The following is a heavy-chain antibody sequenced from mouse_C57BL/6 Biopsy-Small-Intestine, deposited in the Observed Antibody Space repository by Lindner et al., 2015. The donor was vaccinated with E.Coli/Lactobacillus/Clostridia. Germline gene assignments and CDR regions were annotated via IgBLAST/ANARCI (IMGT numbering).Heavy chain of an antibody. CDR3: ARGSSSGYYYFDK. CDR2: IIPIFGTA. Sequence: SVKVSCKTSGGTFSSYAISWVRRAPGQGLEWMGGIIPIFGTANYAQKFQGRVTITADESTSTAYMELSSLRSEDTAVYYCARGSSSGYYYFDKWGQGTLVTVSS. J-gene: IGHJ2*01. D-gene: IGHD1-1*01. V-gene: IGHV1-81*01. CDR1: GGTFSSYA.